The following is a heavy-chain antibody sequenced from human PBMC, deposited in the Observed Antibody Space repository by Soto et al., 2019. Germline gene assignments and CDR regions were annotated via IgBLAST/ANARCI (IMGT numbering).Heavy chain of an antibody. D-gene: IGHD2-2*01. Sequence: SETLSLTCTVSGGSVSSGSYYWSWIRQPPGKGLEWIGYIYYSGSTNYNPSLKSRVTISVDRSKNQFSLKLSSVTAADTAVYYCARVGCSSTSCSGVDYWGQGTLVTVSS. V-gene: IGHV4-61*01. CDR3: ARVGCSSTSCSGVDY. J-gene: IGHJ4*02. CDR1: GGSVSSGSYY. CDR2: IYYSGST.